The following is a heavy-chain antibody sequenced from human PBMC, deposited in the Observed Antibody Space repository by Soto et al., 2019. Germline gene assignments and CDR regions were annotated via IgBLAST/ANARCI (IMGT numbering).Heavy chain of an antibody. CDR1: GGSISSGGYY. V-gene: IGHV4-31*03. CDR3: ARTVLRLVYYYGMDV. J-gene: IGHJ6*02. Sequence: QVQLQESGPGLVKPSQTLSLTCTVSGGSISSGGYYWSWIRQHPGKGLEWIGYIYYSGSTYYNPSLKSRVTISVDTSKNQCSLKLSSVTAADTAVYYCARTVLRLVYYYGMDVWGQGTTVTVSS. CDR2: IYYSGST. D-gene: IGHD3-16*01.